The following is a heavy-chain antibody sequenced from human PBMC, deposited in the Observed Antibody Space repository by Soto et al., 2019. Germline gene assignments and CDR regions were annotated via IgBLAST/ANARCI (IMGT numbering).Heavy chain of an antibody. Sequence: SLNLSCKGSGWGLSSYLVGWLSHAPGQGLEWMGGIIPIFGTANYAQKFQGRVTITADESTSTAYMELSSLRSEDTAVYYCASDDSSGYYHDYWGQGSLVTVS. CDR3: ASDDSSGYYHDY. D-gene: IGHD3-22*01. V-gene: IGHV1-69*13. J-gene: IGHJ4*02. CDR2: IIPIFGTA. CDR1: GWGLSSYL.